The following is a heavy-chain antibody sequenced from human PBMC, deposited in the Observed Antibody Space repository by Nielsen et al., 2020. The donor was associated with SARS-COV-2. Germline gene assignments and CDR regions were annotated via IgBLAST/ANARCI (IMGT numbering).Heavy chain of an antibody. CDR3: ASNARV. Sequence: GESLKISCAASGFTFSSYAMHWVRQAPGKGLEWVSSISSSSSYIYYADSVKGRFTISRDNAKNSLYLQMNSLRAEDTAVYYCASNARVWGQGTLVTVSS. CDR1: GFTFSSYA. V-gene: IGHV3-21*01. CDR2: ISSSSSYI. J-gene: IGHJ4*02.